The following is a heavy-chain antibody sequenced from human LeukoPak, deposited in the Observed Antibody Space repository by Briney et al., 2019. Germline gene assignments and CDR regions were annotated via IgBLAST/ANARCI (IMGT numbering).Heavy chain of an antibody. CDR1: GFTVSNNY. CDR2: IYSGGGT. CDR3: ARDPPAVAANTYG. J-gene: IGHJ4*02. V-gene: IGHV3-66*01. Sequence: GGSLRLSCAASGFTVSNNYMRWVRLAPGKGLEWVSLIYSGGGTYYADAVKGRFTISRDGSKNMLYLQMDSLRAEDTAIYYCARDPPAVAANTYGWGQGTLVTVSS. D-gene: IGHD6-6*01.